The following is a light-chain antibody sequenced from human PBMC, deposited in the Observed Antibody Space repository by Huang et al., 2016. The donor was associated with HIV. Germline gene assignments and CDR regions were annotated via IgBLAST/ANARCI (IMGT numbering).Light chain of an antibody. J-gene: IGKJ5*01. CDR2: ESS. Sequence: DIQVTQSPSSLSASVGDRVTITCRASQPINTYLNWYQQKPGKAPKLLIYESSTLQSGVPSRFRGSGSGTDFTLTISSLQPEDFATYYCQQSYSMPITFGLGTRLEI. CDR1: QPINTY. CDR3: QQSYSMPIT. V-gene: IGKV1-39*01.